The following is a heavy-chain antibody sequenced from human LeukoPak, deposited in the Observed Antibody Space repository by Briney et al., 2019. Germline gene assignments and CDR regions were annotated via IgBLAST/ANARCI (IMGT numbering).Heavy chain of an antibody. D-gene: IGHD3-10*01. CDR1: GYTFTNYY. CDR2: INPSVGTT. CDR3: ARSVFPYYSGSGSPYNVDVRQNSYFDF. V-gene: IGHV1-46*01. Sequence: ASVKVSCKASGYTFTNYYIHWVRQAPGQGLEWMGTINPSVGTTRSAKGRASLTRDTSTSTVYMALSTLRSEDTAVYYYARSVFPYYSGSGSPYNVDVRQNSYFDFWGQGTLVTVSS. J-gene: IGHJ4*02.